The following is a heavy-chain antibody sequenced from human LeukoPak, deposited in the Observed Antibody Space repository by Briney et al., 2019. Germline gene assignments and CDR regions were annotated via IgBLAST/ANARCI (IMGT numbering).Heavy chain of an antibody. CDR2: INPSGGST. CDR3: ARGFPERYCSGGSCPFFDY. J-gene: IGHJ4*02. CDR1: GYTFTSYY. Sequence: GASVKVSCKASGYTFTSYYMHWVRQAPGQGLEWMGIINPSGGSTSYAQKFQGRVTMTRDTSTSTVYMELSSLRSEDTAVYYCARGFPERYCSGGSCPFFDYWGQGTLVTVSS. V-gene: IGHV1-46*01. D-gene: IGHD2-15*01.